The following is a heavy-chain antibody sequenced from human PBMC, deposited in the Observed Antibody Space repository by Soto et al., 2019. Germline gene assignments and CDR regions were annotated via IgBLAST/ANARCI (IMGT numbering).Heavy chain of an antibody. D-gene: IGHD3-3*01. CDR2: INHSGST. Sequence: QVQLQQWGAGLLKPSETLSLTCAVYGGSFSGYYWSWIRQPPGKGLEWIGEINHSGSTNYNQALKSRVPISADTSKNQFSLQLSSVTAADTAVFYCARGPPYHYDFWSGSRPASLFYFDYWGQGTLVTVSS. J-gene: IGHJ4*02. V-gene: IGHV4-34*01. CDR1: GGSFSGYY. CDR3: ARGPPYHYDFWSGSRPASLFYFDY.